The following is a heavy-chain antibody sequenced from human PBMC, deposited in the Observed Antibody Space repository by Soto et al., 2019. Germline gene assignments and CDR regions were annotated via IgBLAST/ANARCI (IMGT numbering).Heavy chain of an antibody. Sequence: QLQLQESGSGLVKPSQTLSLTCAVSGGSISSGGYSWSWIRQPPGKGLEWIGYIYHSGSTYYNPSLKSRVTISVDRSKNQFSLKLSSVTAAGTAVYYCASLVVPAAIGYFDYWGQGTLVTVSS. CDR3: ASLVVPAAIGYFDY. CDR1: GGSISSGGYS. V-gene: IGHV4-30-2*01. J-gene: IGHJ4*02. CDR2: IYHSGST. D-gene: IGHD2-2*01.